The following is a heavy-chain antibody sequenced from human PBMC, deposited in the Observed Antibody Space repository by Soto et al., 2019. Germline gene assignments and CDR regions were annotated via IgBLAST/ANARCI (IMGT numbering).Heavy chain of an antibody. CDR2: ISWNSGSI. CDR3: AKVGYYYGSGSSKTGDAFDI. CDR1: GFTFDDYA. D-gene: IGHD3-10*01. Sequence: GGSLRLSCAASGFTFDDYAMHWVRQAPGKGLEWVSGISWNSGSIGYADSVKGRFTISRDNAKNSLYLQMNSLRAEDTALYYCAKVGYYYGSGSSKTGDAFDIWGQGTMVTGSS. V-gene: IGHV3-9*01. J-gene: IGHJ3*02.